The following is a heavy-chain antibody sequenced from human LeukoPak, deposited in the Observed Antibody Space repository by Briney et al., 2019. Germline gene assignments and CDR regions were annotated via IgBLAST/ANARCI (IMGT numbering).Heavy chain of an antibody. J-gene: IGHJ4*02. Sequence: GGSLRLSCAASGFTVSSTYMTRVRQAPGKGLEWVSFIDKVANTYYTDSVKGRFTISRDNSKNTLYLQMNNLRAEDTAVYYCARDDGLTGIDYWGQGTLVTVSS. D-gene: IGHD7-27*01. CDR3: ARDDGLTGIDY. V-gene: IGHV3-53*01. CDR2: IDKVANT. CDR1: GFTVSSTY.